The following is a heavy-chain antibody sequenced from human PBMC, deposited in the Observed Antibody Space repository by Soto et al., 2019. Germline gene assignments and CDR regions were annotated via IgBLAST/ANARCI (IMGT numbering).Heavy chain of an antibody. CDR3: ARYNSYAIDY. Sequence: PSETMSLTRSVAGSSLGGYDGSWIRQPPGKGLEWIANIHYSGTTNYNPSLASRVTLSVDTSKNQFSLKMTSVTAADRAMYFCARYNSYAIDYWGRGTLVTVSS. D-gene: IGHD2-8*01. CDR1: GSSLGGYD. J-gene: IGHJ4*02. CDR2: IHYSGTT. V-gene: IGHV4-59*01.